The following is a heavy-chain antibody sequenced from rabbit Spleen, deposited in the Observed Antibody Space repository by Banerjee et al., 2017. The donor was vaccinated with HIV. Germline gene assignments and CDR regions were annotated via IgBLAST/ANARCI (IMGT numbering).Heavy chain of an antibody. CDR2: IEGGSSAFS. V-gene: IGHV1S40*01. CDR1: AVFFRSTQY. D-gene: IGHD8-1*01. Sequence: QSLEEFGGDRARLGASLPPTCTAGAVFFRSTQYPCWVRQAPGKWLEWIACIEGGSSAFSYFASWAKGRFTCTKTSSTTVTLQMTSLTAADTATYFCARDSGSSFSSYGMDLWGQGTLVTVS. J-gene: IGHJ6*01. CDR3: ARDSGSSFSSYGMDL.